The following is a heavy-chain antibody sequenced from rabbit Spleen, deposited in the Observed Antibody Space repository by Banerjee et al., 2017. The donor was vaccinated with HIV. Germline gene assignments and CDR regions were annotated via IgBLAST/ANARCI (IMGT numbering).Heavy chain of an antibody. V-gene: IGHV1S45*01. CDR2: TVGGRSTFT. Sequence: QEQLKESGGGLVQPGESLKLSCKASGIDFSSYAMIWVRQAPGKGLEWIACTVGGRSTFTYYANWAKGRFTISKTSSTTVTLQLTSLTAADTATYFCVGGWRNSDYAYGFYLWGQGTLVTVS. CDR3: VGGWRNSDYAYGFYL. J-gene: IGHJ4*01. D-gene: IGHD6-1*01. CDR1: GIDFSSYA.